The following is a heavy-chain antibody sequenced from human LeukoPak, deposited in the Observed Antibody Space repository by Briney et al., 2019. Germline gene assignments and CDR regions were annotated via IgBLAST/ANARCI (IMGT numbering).Heavy chain of an antibody. V-gene: IGHV3-33*01. CDR1: GFTFSSYG. CDR2: IWYDGSNK. CDR3: ARAADCSSTSCYRYYFDY. J-gene: IGHJ4*02. Sequence: PGGSLRLSCAASGFTFSSYGMHWVRQAPGKGLEWVAVIWYDGSNKYYADSVKGRLTISRDNSKNTLYLQMNSLRAEDTAVYYCARAADCSSTSCYRYYFDYWGQGTLVTVSS. D-gene: IGHD2-2*02.